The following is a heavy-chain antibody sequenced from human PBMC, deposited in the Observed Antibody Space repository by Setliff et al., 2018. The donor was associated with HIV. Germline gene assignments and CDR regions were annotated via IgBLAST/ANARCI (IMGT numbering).Heavy chain of an antibody. V-gene: IGHV3-13*01. CDR2: VGTSGNT. Sequence: LRLSCAASGFTFSDYYMSWIRQAPGKGLEWVSAVGTSGNTYYPGSVKGRFTISRENAKNSLYLQMNSLRAGDTAVYYCARRAGYTSSWYREDYYYMDVWGKGTTVTVSS. J-gene: IGHJ6*03. CDR1: GFTFSDYY. CDR3: ARRAGYTSSWYREDYYYMDV. D-gene: IGHD6-13*01.